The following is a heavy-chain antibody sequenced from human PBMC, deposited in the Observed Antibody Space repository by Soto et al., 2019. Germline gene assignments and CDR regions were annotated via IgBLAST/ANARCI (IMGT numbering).Heavy chain of an antibody. J-gene: IGHJ4*02. D-gene: IGHD2-21*01. CDR1: GFPFSDYY. CDR2: ISPKSTYR. Sequence: GSLRLSCATSGFPFSDYYMSWIRQAPGKGLEWLSHISPKSTYRNYADSVKGRITISRDNTKSSLFLQMNSLGVEDTAVYYCARGGGGGLFEHWGQGVLVTVSS. V-gene: IGHV3-11*06. CDR3: ARGGGGGLFEH.